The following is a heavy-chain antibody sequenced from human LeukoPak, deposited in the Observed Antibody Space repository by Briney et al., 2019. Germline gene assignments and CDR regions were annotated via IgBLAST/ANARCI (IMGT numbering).Heavy chain of an antibody. CDR2: ISDDGSNK. CDR3: TRARQQLAQRRSYYYNGLDV. V-gene: IGHV3-30*04. Sequence: GTSLRLSCVASGSTFGSYAMHWFRQAPGKGPEWVAVISDDGSNKYYADSVKGRPTISRDNSKNTLSLQMYSLRPEDSAVYYCTRARQQLAQRRSYYYNGLDVWGQGTTVTVSS. CDR1: GSTFGSYA. D-gene: IGHD6-13*01. J-gene: IGHJ6*02.